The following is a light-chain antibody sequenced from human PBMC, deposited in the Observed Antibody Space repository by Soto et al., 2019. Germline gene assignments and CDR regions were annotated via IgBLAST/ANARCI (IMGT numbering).Light chain of an antibody. CDR2: GAS. CDR3: QQRRSWPPTIT. Sequence: EIVMTQSPATLSVSPGETTRLSCRASQSINSDVAWYQQKVGQTPRLLIHGASTRATGIAARFSGSGSGTDFTLTISSLEPEDFAVYYCQQRRSWPPTITFGQGTRLDIK. V-gene: IGKV3-11*01. CDR1: QSINSD. J-gene: IGKJ5*01.